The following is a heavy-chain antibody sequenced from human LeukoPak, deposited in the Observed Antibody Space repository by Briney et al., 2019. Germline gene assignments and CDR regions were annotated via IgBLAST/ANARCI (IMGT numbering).Heavy chain of an antibody. CDR1: GASVGDYY. V-gene: IGHV4-4*07. CDR2: IYTSGNT. Sequence: SETLSLTCTVSGASVGDYYWSWIRQAAGKGLEWLGRIYTSGNTIYNPSLQSRVTISVDVSKNQFSLRLISMTAADTGIYYCAVHNRDFWGRENLVTVSS. J-gene: IGHJ4*02. D-gene: IGHD1-1*01. CDR3: AVHNRDF.